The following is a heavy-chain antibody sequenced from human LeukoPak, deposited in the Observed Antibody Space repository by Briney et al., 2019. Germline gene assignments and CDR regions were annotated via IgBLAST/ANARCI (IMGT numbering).Heavy chain of an antibody. CDR1: GYTFTGYY. J-gene: IGHJ4*02. V-gene: IGHV1-2*02. D-gene: IGHD3-9*01. CDR3: ARDPGSTLRYYDILTGYRPFVY. CDR2: INPNSGGT. Sequence: ASVKVSCKASGYTFTGYYMHWVRQAPGQGLEWMGWINPNSGGTNYAQKFQGRVTMTRDTSISTAYMELSRLRSDDTAVYYCARDPGSTLRYYDILTGYRPFVYWGQGTLVTVSS.